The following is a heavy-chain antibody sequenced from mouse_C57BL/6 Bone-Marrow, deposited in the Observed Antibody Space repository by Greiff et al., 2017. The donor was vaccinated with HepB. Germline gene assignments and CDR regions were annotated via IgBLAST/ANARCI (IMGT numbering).Heavy chain of an antibody. CDR3: ARRRSHYYYDY. CDR1: GYTFTSYW. Sequence: QVHVKQSGAELVKPGASVKLSCKASGYTFTSYWMQWVKQRPGQGLEWIGEIDPSDSYTNYNQKFKGKATLTVDTSSSTAYMQLSSLTSEDSAVYYCARRRSHYYYDYWGQGTTLTVSS. CDR2: IDPSDSYT. J-gene: IGHJ2*01. D-gene: IGHD1-1*01. V-gene: IGHV1-50*01.